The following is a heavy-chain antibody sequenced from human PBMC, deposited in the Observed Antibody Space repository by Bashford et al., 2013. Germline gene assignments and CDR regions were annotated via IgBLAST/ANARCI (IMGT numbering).Heavy chain of an antibody. Sequence: ASVKVSCKVSGYTLTELSMHWVRQAPGKGLEWMGGFDPEDGETIYAQKFQGRVTITADKSTSTAYMELSSLRSEDTAVYYCAADYYDSSGYYPHFDYWGQGTLVTVSS. V-gene: IGHV1-24*01. CDR2: FDPEDGET. J-gene: IGHJ4*02. D-gene: IGHD3-22*01. CDR1: GYTLTELS. CDR3: AADYYDSSGYYPHFDY.